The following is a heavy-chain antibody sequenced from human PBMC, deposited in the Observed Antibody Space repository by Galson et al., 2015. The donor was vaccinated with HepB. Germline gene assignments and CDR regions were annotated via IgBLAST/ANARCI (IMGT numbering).Heavy chain of an antibody. CDR2: ITGGSAK. V-gene: IGHV3-23*01. D-gene: IGHD2-8*01. CDR1: GFNFGAYA. Sequence: SLRLSCAASGFNFGAYAISWVRQAPGRGLEWVSGITGGSAKYYAESVKGRFTVSRDNSNNIVYLQMDNLRVEDSAMYYCAKDPRPNGVFDPFDLWGQGTLVTVSS. CDR3: AKDPRPNGVFDPFDL. J-gene: IGHJ5*02.